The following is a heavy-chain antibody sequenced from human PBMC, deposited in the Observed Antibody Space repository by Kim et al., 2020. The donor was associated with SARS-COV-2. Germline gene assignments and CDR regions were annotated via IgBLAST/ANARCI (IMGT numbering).Heavy chain of an antibody. D-gene: IGHD4-17*01. CDR1: GFTFDDYA. CDR3: AKAVRGAYGDQIYY. J-gene: IGHJ4*02. V-gene: IGHV3-9*01. Sequence: GGSLRLSCAASGFTFDDYAMHWVRQAPGKGLEWVSRISWNSGSIGYADSVKGRFTISRDNAKNSLYLQMNSLRAEDTALYYCAKAVRGAYGDQIYYWGQGTLVTVST. CDR2: ISWNSGSI.